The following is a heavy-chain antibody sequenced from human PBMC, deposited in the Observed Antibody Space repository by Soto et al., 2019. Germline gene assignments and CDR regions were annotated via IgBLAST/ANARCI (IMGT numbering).Heavy chain of an antibody. J-gene: IGHJ4*02. CDR3: ARGGGLMHLFDY. CDR2: VNHSGGT. D-gene: IGHD2-8*01. Sequence: PSETLSLTCAVYGGSFSGYYWSWIRQPPGKGLEWIGEVNHSGGTNYNPSLKSRVTISVDTSKNQFSLKLSSVTAADTAVYYCARGGGLMHLFDYWGQGTLVTVSS. V-gene: IGHV4-34*01. CDR1: GGSFSGYY.